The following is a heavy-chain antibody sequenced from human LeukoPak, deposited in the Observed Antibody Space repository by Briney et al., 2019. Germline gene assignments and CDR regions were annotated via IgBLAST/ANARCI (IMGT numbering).Heavy chain of an antibody. CDR3: ARGENSKTYPVSGY. CDR2: ISYDGSSK. D-gene: IGHD2/OR15-2a*01. Sequence: GGSLRLSCAASGFTFSSYGMHWVRQAPGKGLEWVAVISYDGSSKYYIDSVKGRFTISRDNSKNTLYLQMNSLRAEDTAVYYCARGENSKTYPVSGYWGQGTLVTVPS. CDR1: GFTFSSYG. V-gene: IGHV3-30*03. J-gene: IGHJ4*02.